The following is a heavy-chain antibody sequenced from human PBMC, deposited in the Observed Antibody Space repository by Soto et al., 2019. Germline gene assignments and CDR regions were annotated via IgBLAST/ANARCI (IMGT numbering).Heavy chain of an antibody. CDR1: GGSFSGYY. Sequence: SETLSLTCAVYGGSFSGYYWSWIRQPPGKGLEWIGEINHSGSTNYNPSLKSRVTISVDTSKNQFSLKLSSVTAADTAVYYCARGGIPYYDFWSGPKYYYYYYMDVWGKGTTVTVSS. D-gene: IGHD3-3*01. V-gene: IGHV4-34*01. CDR2: INHSGST. CDR3: ARGGIPYYDFWSGPKYYYYYYMDV. J-gene: IGHJ6*03.